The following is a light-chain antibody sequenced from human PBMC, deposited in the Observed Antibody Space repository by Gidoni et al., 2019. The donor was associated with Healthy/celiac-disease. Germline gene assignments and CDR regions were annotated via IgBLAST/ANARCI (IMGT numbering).Light chain of an antibody. Sequence: QSALTQPPSASGSPGQSVTISCTGTSSDVGGYNSVSWYQQHPGKAPKLMIYEVSQRPSGVPDRFSGSKSGNTASLTVSGLQAEDEADYYCSSYAGSNIGVFGTGTKVTVL. CDR3: SSYAGSNIGV. J-gene: IGLJ1*01. CDR1: SSDVGGYNS. V-gene: IGLV2-8*01. CDR2: EVS.